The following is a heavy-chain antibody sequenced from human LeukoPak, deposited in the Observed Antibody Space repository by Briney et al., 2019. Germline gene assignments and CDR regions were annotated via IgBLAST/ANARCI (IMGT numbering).Heavy chain of an antibody. CDR1: GGSISSGGYS. CDR2: IYYSGST. D-gene: IGHD3-3*01. V-gene: IGHV4-31*03. CDR3: ARGVRFLEWLLDHNWFDP. J-gene: IGHJ5*02. Sequence: SETLSLTCTVSGGSISSGGYSWSWIRQHPGKGLEWIGYIYYSGSTYYNPSLKSRVTISVDTSKNQFSLKLSSVTAADTAVYYCARGVRFLEWLLDHNWFDPWGQGTLVTVSS.